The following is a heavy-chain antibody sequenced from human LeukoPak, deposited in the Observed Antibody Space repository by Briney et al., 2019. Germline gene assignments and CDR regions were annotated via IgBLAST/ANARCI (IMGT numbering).Heavy chain of an antibody. CDR1: GYSFTSYW. J-gene: IGHJ4*02. D-gene: IGHD6-13*01. V-gene: IGHV5-51*01. Sequence: GESLKISCKGSGYSFTSYWIGWVRQMPGKRLERMGIIYPGDSDTRYSPSFQGQVIMSVDKSINTAYLQWSSLKASDTAMYYCARRLSSIATAGANDYWGQGTLVTVSS. CDR2: IYPGDSDT. CDR3: ARRLSSIATAGANDY.